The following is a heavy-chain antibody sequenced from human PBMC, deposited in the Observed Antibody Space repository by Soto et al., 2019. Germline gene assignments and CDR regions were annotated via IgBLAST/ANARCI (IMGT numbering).Heavy chain of an antibody. CDR1: GFTFSSYG. CDR2: IWYDGSNK. V-gene: IGHV3-33*01. D-gene: IGHD5-18*01. J-gene: IGHJ4*02. Sequence: GGSLRLSCAASGFTFSSYGMHWVRQAPGKGLEWVAVIWYDGSNKYYGDSVKGRFTISRDNSKNTLYLQMNSLRAEDTAVYYCARDWLQLWLLDYWGQGTLVTVSS. CDR3: ARDWLQLWLLDY.